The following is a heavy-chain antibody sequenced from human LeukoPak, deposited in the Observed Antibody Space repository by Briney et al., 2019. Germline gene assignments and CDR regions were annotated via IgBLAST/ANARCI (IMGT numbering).Heavy chain of an antibody. CDR1: GYSFNTYW. J-gene: IGHJ4*02. D-gene: IGHD3-3*01. CDR2: IYPGDSDT. V-gene: IGHV5-51*01. CDR3: ARHLNDFWSGYYDY. Sequence: GESLKISCKASGYSFNTYWIGWVRQMPGKGLEWMGLIYPGDSDTRYSPSFQGQVTISADKSISTAYLQWSSLKASDTAMYYCARHLNDFWSGYYDYWGQGTLVTVSS.